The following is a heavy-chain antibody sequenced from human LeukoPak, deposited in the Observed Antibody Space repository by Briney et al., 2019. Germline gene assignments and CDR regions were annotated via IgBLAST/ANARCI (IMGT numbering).Heavy chain of an antibody. CDR2: ISTYNGNT. V-gene: IGHV1-18*01. CDR3: ARQYGDNSGSLHH. J-gene: IGHJ5*02. CDR1: GYTFFTYG. Sequence: APVKVSCKASGYTFFTYGVTWVRQAPGQGLEWMGWISTYNGNTIAQKFQGRVTLTTDTSTSTAYMDLRSLKSDDTAVYYCARQYGDNSGSLHHWGQGTLVTVSS. D-gene: IGHD4-23*01.